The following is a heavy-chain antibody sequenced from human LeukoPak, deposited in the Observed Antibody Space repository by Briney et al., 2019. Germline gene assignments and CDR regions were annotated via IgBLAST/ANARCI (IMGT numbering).Heavy chain of an antibody. D-gene: IGHD3-10*01. CDR3: ARVPDYGSGSSLPFDP. J-gene: IGHJ5*02. V-gene: IGHV4-38-2*02. CDR1: GYSISSGYY. CDR2: IYHSGST. Sequence: SETLSLTCTVSGYSISSGYYWGWIRQPPGKGLEWIGSIYHSGSTYYNPSLKSRVTISVDTSKNQFSLKLSSVTAADTAVYYCARVPDYGSGSSLPFDPWGQGTLVTVSS.